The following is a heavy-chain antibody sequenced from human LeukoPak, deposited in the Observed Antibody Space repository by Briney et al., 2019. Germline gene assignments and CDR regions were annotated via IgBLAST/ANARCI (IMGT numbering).Heavy chain of an antibody. V-gene: IGHV3-7*05. D-gene: IGHD3-22*01. J-gene: IGHJ4*02. CDR3: ARVMRVAAAFDY. Sequence: GGSLRLSCAASGFTFPSYAMSWVRQAPGKGLEWVANIKEDGSEKYYVDSVKGRFTIFRDNGKNSLYLQMNSLRVEDTAVYYCARVMRVAAAFDYWGQGTLVTVSS. CDR1: GFTFPSYA. CDR2: IKEDGSEK.